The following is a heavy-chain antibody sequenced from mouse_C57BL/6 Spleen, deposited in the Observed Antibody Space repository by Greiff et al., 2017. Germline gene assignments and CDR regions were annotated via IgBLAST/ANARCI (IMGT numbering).Heavy chain of an antibody. CDR3: ARSATVVARYFDV. J-gene: IGHJ1*03. CDR1: GYTFTSYG. Sequence: QVHVKQSGAELARPGASVKLSCKASGYTFTSYGISWVKQRTGQGLEWIGEIYPRSGNTYSNEKFKGKATLTADKSSSTAYMELRSLTSEDSAVYVCARSATVVARYFDVWGTGTTVTVSS. CDR2: IYPRSGNT. D-gene: IGHD1-1*01. V-gene: IGHV1-81*01.